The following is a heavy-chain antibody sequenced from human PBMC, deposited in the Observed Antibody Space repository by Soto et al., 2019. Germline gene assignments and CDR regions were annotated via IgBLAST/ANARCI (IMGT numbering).Heavy chain of an antibody. CDR2: ISYDGSNK. J-gene: IGHJ2*01. V-gene: IGHV3-30*18. D-gene: IGHD3-22*01. CDR3: AKDQSSGHWYFDL. Sequence: QVQLVESGGGVVQPGRSLRLSCAASGFTFSSYGMHWVRQAPGKGLEWVAVISYDGSNKYYADSVKGRFTISRDNSKNTLYLQLNSLRAEDTAVYYCAKDQSSGHWYFDLWGRGTLVTVSS. CDR1: GFTFSSYG.